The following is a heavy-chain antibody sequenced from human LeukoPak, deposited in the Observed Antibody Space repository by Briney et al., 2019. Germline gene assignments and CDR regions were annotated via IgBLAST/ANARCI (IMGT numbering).Heavy chain of an antibody. V-gene: IGHV3-21*01. Sequence: GGSLRLSCAASGFTFSSYSMNWVRQAPGKGLEWVSSISSSSSYIYYADSVKGRFTISRGNAKNSLYLQMNSLRAEDTAVYYCARGLESCFDYWGQGTLVTVSS. J-gene: IGHJ4*02. CDR2: ISSSSSYI. D-gene: IGHD6-19*01. CDR3: ARGLESCFDY. CDR1: GFTFSSYS.